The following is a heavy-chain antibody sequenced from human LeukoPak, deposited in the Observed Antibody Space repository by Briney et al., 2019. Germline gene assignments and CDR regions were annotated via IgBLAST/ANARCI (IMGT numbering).Heavy chain of an antibody. J-gene: IGHJ3*02. D-gene: IGHD1-7*01. V-gene: IGHV4-59*01. CDR2: VHYSGST. CDR1: DGSINSYY. CDR3: ARASGTTRNAFDI. Sequence: PSETLSLTCTDSDGSINSYYWSWIRQSPGKGLEWIGYVHYSGSTNYNPSLKSRVTISVDTSKKQVSLKLISVTAVDTAVYYCARASGTTRNAFDIWGQGTMVTVSS.